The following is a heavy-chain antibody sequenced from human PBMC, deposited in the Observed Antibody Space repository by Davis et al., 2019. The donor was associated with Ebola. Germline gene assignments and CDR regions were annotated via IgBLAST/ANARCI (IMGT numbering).Heavy chain of an antibody. V-gene: IGHV3-23*01. J-gene: IGHJ6*03. CDR3: ARDRSDCTNGVCYSYYYYMDV. Sequence: PGGSLRLSCAASGFTFSSYAMSWVRQAPGKGLEWVSAISGSGGSTYYADSVKGRFTISRDNSKNTLYLQMNSLRAEDTAVYYCARDRSDCTNGVCYSYYYYMDVLGKGTTVTVSS. CDR2: ISGSGGST. D-gene: IGHD2-8*01. CDR1: GFTFSSYA.